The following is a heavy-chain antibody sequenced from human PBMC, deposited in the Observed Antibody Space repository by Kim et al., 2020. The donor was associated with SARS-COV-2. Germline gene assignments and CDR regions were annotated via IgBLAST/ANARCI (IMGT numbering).Heavy chain of an antibody. J-gene: IGHJ4*02. CDR1: GYTFTSYA. CDR3: ARDQITITPYYFDY. CDR2: INAGNGNT. Sequence: ASVKVSCKASGYTFTSYAMHWVRQAPGQRLEWMGWINAGNGNTKYSQKFQGRVTITRDTSASTAYMELSSLRSEDTAVYYCARDQITITPYYFDYWGQGTLVTVSS. D-gene: IGHD3-10*01. V-gene: IGHV1-3*01.